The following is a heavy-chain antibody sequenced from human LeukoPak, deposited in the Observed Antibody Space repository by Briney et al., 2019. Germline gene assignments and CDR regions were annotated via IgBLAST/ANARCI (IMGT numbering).Heavy chain of an antibody. D-gene: IGHD2-21*01. V-gene: IGHV1-2*02. J-gene: IGHJ4*02. CDR3: ARGVIPDY. Sequence: ASVKVSCKASGYTFTGYYMHWVRQAPGQGLEWMGWINPNSGGTNYAQKFQGRVTITRNTSISTAYMELSSLRSEDTAVYYCARGVIPDYWGQGTLVTVSS. CDR1: GYTFTGYY. CDR2: INPNSGGT.